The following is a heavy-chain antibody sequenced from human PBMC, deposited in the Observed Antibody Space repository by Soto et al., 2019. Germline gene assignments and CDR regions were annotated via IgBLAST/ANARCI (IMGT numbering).Heavy chain of an antibody. CDR2: INHSGST. Sequence: SETLSLTCAVYGGSFSGYYWSWIRQPPGKGLEWNGEINHSGSTNYNPSLKSRVTISVDTSKNQFSLKLSSVTAADTAVYYCARRRAIAAAGRGWWFDPWGQGTLVTVSS. D-gene: IGHD6-13*01. CDR1: GGSFSGYY. V-gene: IGHV4-34*01. J-gene: IGHJ5*02. CDR3: ARRRAIAAAGRGWWFDP.